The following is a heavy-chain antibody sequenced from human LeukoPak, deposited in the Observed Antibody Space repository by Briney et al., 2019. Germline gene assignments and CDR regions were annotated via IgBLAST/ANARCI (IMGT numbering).Heavy chain of an antibody. CDR1: GGSISSYY. CDR2: IYYSGST. CDR3: ARHGTSGTNLNWFDP. J-gene: IGHJ5*02. D-gene: IGHD1-1*01. V-gene: IGHV4-59*01. Sequence: SETLSLTCTVSGGSISSYYWSWIRQPPGKGLEWIGYIYYSGSTNYNPSLKSRVTISIDTSKSQFPLKVSSVTAADTAVYYCARHGTSGTNLNWFDPWGQGTLVTVSS.